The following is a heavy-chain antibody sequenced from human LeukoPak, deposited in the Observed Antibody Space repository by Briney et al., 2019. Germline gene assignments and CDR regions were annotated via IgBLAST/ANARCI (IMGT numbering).Heavy chain of an antibody. V-gene: IGHV1-2*02. J-gene: IGHJ3*02. Sequence: GASVKVSCKASGYTFTGYYMHWVRQAPGQGLEWMGWVNPNSGGTNYAQKFQGRVTMTRDTSISTAYMELSRLRSDDTAVYYCAREEVEEYSSSSDPSYAFDIWGQGTMVTVSS. CDR3: AREEVEEYSSSSDPSYAFDI. CDR2: VNPNSGGT. CDR1: GYTFTGYY. D-gene: IGHD6-6*01.